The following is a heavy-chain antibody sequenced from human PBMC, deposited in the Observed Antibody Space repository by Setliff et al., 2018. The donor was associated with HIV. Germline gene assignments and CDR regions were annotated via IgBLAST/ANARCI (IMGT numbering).Heavy chain of an antibody. Sequence: PSETLSLTCTVSGGSISSYYWSWIRQPAGKGLEWIGRIYTSGSTNYNPSLKSRVTMSVDTSTSRLSLKVHSVTAADTAMYYCARGSHGTSWTDYWGQGTLVTVSS. CDR2: IYTSGST. J-gene: IGHJ4*02. V-gene: IGHV4-4*07. CDR1: GGSISSYY. D-gene: IGHD6-13*01. CDR3: ARGSHGTSWTDY.